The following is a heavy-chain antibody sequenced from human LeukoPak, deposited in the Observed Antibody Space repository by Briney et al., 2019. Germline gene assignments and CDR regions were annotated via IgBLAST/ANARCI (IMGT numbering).Heavy chain of an antibody. Sequence: ASVKVSCKASGYTFTSYYMHWVRQAPGQGLEWMGIINPSGGSTSYAQKFQGRVTMTRDMSTSTVYMELSSLRSEDTAVYYCARAINWNHPDDAFDIWGQGTMVTVSS. V-gene: IGHV1-46*01. CDR3: ARAINWNHPDDAFDI. CDR1: GYTFTSYY. CDR2: INPSGGST. D-gene: IGHD1-14*01. J-gene: IGHJ3*02.